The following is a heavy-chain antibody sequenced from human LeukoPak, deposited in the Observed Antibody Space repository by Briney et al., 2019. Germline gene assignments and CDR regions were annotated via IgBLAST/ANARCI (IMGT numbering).Heavy chain of an antibody. CDR1: GYTFTSYG. D-gene: IGHD3-22*01. V-gene: IGHV1-18*01. J-gene: IGHJ4*02. CDR3: ARAALEYYDSSGYPDY. CDR2: ISAYNGNT. Sequence: GASVKVSCKASGYTFTSYGISWVRQAPGQGLEWMGWISAYNGNTNYAQKLQGRVTMTTDTSTSTAYMELRSLRSDDTAVYYCARAALEYYDSSGYPDYWGQGTLVTVSS.